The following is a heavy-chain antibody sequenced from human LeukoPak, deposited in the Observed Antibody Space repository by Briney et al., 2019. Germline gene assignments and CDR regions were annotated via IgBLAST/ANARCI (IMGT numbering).Heavy chain of an antibody. CDR1: GYRFTSYW. Sequence: GESLKISCKSSGYRFTSYWIGWVRPMPGKGLEWMGNIYPGDSDTRYTPPFQGQVTISADKSISTAYLQWSSLKASDTAIYYCARIMADIYYFDDWGQGTLVTVSS. V-gene: IGHV5-51*01. CDR3: ARIMADIYYFDD. D-gene: IGHD5-12*01. J-gene: IGHJ4*02. CDR2: IYPGDSDT.